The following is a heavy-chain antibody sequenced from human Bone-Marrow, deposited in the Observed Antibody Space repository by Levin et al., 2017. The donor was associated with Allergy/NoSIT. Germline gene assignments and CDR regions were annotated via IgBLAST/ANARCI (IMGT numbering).Heavy chain of an antibody. D-gene: IGHD3-10*01. CDR2: IIPILGIA. CDR3: ARGSFYYGSGSYSGVDAFDI. Sequence: SVKVSCKASGGTFSSYAISWVRQAPGQGLEWMGRIIPILGIANYAQKFQGRVTITADKSTSTAYMELSSLRSEDTAVYYCARGSFYYGSGSYSGVDAFDIWGQGTMVTVSS. J-gene: IGHJ3*02. CDR1: GGTFSSYA. V-gene: IGHV1-69*04.